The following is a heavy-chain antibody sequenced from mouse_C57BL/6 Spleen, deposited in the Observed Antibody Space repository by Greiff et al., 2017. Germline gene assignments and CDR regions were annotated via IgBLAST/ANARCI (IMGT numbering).Heavy chain of an antibody. D-gene: IGHD2-1*01. CDR1: GYAFSSSW. CDR3: ARVGGKGYYFDY. Sequence: QVQLQQSGPELVKPGASVKISCKASGYAFSSSWMNWVKQRPGKGLEWIGRIYPGDGDTNYNGKFKGKATLTADKSSSTAYMQLSSLTSEDSAVDFCARVGGKGYYFDYWGQGTTLTVSS. CDR2: IYPGDGDT. V-gene: IGHV1-82*01. J-gene: IGHJ2*01.